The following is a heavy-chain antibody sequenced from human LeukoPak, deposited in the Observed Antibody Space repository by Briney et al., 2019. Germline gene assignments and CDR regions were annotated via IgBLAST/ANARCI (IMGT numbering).Heavy chain of an antibody. CDR1: GFTFSSYG. V-gene: IGHV3-30*03. CDR2: ISYDGSNK. CDR3: ARAQALDY. J-gene: IGHJ4*02. Sequence: GGSLRLSCAASGFTFSSYGMHWVSQAPGKGLEWVALISYDGSNKYYADSVKGRFTISRDNSKNSLSLQMNSLRDEDTAVYYCARAQALDYWGQGTLVTVSS.